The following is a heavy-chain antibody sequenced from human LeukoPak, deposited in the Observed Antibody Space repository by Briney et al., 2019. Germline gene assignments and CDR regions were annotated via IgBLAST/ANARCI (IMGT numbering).Heavy chain of an antibody. CDR2: ISSSGGHT. CDR1: GFTFSNYE. Sequence: PGGSLRLSCAASGFTFSNYEMSWVRQAPGKGLEWVSYISSSGGHTYYADSVKGRFTMSRDNAKNSLYLQMNSLRAEDTAVYYCARELGHCGGDCNDYWGQGTLVTVSS. J-gene: IGHJ4*01. D-gene: IGHD2-21*02. V-gene: IGHV3-48*03. CDR3: ARELGHCGGDCNDY.